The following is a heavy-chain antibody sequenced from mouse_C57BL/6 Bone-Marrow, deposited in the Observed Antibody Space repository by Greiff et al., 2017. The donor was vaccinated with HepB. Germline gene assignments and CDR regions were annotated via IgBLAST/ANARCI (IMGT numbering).Heavy chain of an antibody. CDR2: IDPNSGGT. CDR3: ARSGATVVATPFDY. J-gene: IGHJ2*01. D-gene: IGHD1-1*01. V-gene: IGHV1-72*01. CDR1: GYTFTSYW. Sequence: VQLQESGAELAKPGASVKLSCKASGYTFTSYWMHWVKQRPGRGLEWIGRIDPNSGGTKYNEKFKSKATLTVDKPSSTAYMQLSSLTSEDSAVYYCARSGATVVATPFDYWGQGTTLTVSS.